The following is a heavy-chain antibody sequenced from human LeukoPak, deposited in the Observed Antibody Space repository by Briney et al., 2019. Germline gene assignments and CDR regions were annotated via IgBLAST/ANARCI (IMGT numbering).Heavy chain of an antibody. J-gene: IGHJ5*02. D-gene: IGHD3-22*01. CDR3: ARDLGQYYDTSDNWFDP. Sequence: GGSLRLSCAVSGFTFSSYNMNWVRQAPGKGLEWVSSITSSSRYIYYADSVKGRFTISRDNAKNTLNLQMNSLRAEDTAVYYCARDLGQYYDTSDNWFDPWGQGTLVTVSS. CDR2: ITSSSRYI. CDR1: GFTFSSYN. V-gene: IGHV3-21*01.